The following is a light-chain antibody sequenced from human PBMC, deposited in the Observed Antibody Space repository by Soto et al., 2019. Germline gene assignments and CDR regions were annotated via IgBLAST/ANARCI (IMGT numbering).Light chain of an antibody. J-gene: IGKJ1*01. V-gene: IGKV1-17*01. CDR1: QGIGGD. CDR3: VQHNSYPRT. Sequence: DIQMTQSPSSLSASVGDRVTITCRASQGIGGDAGWYQQKPGKPPKRLIYATSTLQSGIPSRFSGGGFGTECTLTISSLQPEDFASYYCVQHNSYPRTFGQGTRVEMK. CDR2: ATS.